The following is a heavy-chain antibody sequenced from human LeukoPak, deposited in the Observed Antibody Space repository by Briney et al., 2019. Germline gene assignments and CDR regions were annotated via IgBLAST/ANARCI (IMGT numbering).Heavy chain of an antibody. J-gene: IGHJ4*02. CDR3: AKDRGGYFDY. V-gene: IGHV3-30*18. D-gene: IGHD2-15*01. CDR2: ISYDGSNK. CDR1: GFTFSSYG. Sequence: GGSLRLSCAASGFTFSSYGMHWVRQAPGKGLEWVAVISYDGSNKYYADSVKGRFTISRDNSKNTLYLQMNSLRAEDTAVYYCAKDRGGYFDYWGQGTLVTVSS.